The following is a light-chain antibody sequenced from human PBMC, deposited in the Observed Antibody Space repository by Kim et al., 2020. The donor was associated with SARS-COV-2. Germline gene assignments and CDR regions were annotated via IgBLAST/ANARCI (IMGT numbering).Light chain of an antibody. CDR1: SLRSYY. Sequence: SSELTQDPAVSVALGQTVRITCQGDSLRSYYATWYQQKSGQAPVLVFYGKNNRPSGIPDRFSGFSSGNTASLTITGAQATDEADYYCKSRDSRGKVVFGGGTKVTVL. V-gene: IGLV3-19*01. CDR2: GKN. J-gene: IGLJ2*01. CDR3: KSRDSRGKVV.